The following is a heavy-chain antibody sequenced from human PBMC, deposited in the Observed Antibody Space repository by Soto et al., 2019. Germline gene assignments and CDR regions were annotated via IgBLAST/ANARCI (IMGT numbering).Heavy chain of an antibody. D-gene: IGHD3-9*01. CDR1: GGTFSSYA. J-gene: IGHJ6*02. Sequence: SVKVSCKASGGTFSSYAISWVRQAPGQGLEWMGGIIPIFGTANYAQKFQGRVTITADESTSTAYMELSSLRSEDTAVYYCAREYYDILTGYSPPLYYHYGMDVWG. V-gene: IGHV1-69*13. CDR2: IIPIFGTA. CDR3: AREYYDILTGYSPPLYYHYGMDV.